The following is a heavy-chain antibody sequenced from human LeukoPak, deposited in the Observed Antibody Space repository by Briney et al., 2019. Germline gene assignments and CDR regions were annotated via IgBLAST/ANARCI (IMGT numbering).Heavy chain of an antibody. CDR2: IYTSGST. CDR3: ARVDDYGHYFDY. Sequence: SETLSLTCTVSGGSISSGSYYWSWIRQPAGKGLEWIGRIYTSGSTNYNPSLKSRVTVSVDTSKNQFSLKLSSVTAADTAVYYCARVDDYGHYFDYWGQGTLVTVSS. V-gene: IGHV4-61*02. J-gene: IGHJ4*02. D-gene: IGHD4-17*01. CDR1: GGSISSGSYY.